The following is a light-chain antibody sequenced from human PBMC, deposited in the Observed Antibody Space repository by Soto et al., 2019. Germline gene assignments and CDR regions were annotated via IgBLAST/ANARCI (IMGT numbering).Light chain of an antibody. V-gene: IGLV2-14*01. CDR3: SSYRTGDNYL. Sequence: QSVLTQTASVSGSPGQSITISCTGSSSDVGGHNYVSWFQQHPDKAPKLIIFEVSRRPSGVSNRFSGSKSGNTASLTISGLQAEDEANYYCSSYRTGDNYLFGDGTKLTVL. CDR1: SSDVGGHNY. J-gene: IGLJ1*01. CDR2: EVS.